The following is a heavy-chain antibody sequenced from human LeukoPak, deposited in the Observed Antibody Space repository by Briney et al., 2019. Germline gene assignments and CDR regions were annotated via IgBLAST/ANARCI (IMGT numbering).Heavy chain of an antibody. CDR1: GFTFSRYA. D-gene: IGHD6-19*01. CDR3: AKDQDSSLSEVFGWFDS. V-gene: IGHV3-23*01. J-gene: IGHJ5*01. Sequence: GGSLRLSCAASGFTFSRYATTWVRQAPGKGLEWVSSISGGGGDTYYAGSVKGRFTISRANAKDTLYLQMTGLRAENTAVYYCAKDQDSSLSEVFGWFDSWGQGTLVTVSS. CDR2: ISGGGGDT.